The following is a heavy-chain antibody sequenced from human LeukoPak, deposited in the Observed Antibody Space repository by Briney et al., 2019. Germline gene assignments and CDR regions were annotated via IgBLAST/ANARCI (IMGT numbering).Heavy chain of an antibody. J-gene: IGHJ4*02. CDR2: INAGNGNT. V-gene: IGHV1-3*01. CDR3: ASSTRYDILTGALDY. CDR1: GYTFTSYA. D-gene: IGHD3-9*01. Sequence: GASVKVSCKASGYTFTSYAMHWVRQAPGQRLEWMGWINAGNGNTKYSQKFQGRVTITRDTSASTANMELSSLRSEDTAVYYCASSTRYDILTGALDYWGQGTLVTVSS.